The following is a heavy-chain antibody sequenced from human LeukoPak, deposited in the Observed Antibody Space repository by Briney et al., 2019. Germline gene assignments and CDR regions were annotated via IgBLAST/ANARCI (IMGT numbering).Heavy chain of an antibody. J-gene: IGHJ4*02. Sequence: GGSLRLSCVASGFSFSTYWMSWVRQAPGKGLEWVANIKEDGSEKYYVDSVKGRFTMSRDNAKNSVYLQMNSLRAEDTAVYYCAREGYSGSYYWGQGTLVTVSS. CDR1: GFSFSTYW. V-gene: IGHV3-7*01. CDR3: AREGYSGSYY. D-gene: IGHD1-26*01. CDR2: IKEDGSEK.